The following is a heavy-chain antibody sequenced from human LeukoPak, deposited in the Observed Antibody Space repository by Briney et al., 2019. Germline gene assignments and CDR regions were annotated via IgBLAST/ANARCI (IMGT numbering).Heavy chain of an antibody. Sequence: GGSLRLSCAASGLTVSGNYMSWVRKAPGKGLEWVANIKQGGSEKYYVDSVKGRFTISRDNAKNSLYLQMNSLRAEDTAVYYCATGTCSGGSCYGYYYYYMDVWGKGTTVTVSS. J-gene: IGHJ6*03. CDR1: GLTVSGNY. CDR3: ATGTCSGGSCYGYYYYYMDV. CDR2: IKQGGSEK. V-gene: IGHV3-7*01. D-gene: IGHD2-15*01.